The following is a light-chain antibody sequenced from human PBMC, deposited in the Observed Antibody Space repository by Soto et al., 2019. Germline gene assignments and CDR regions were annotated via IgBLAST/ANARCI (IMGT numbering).Light chain of an antibody. Sequence: QSVLTQPPSVSGAPGQRVTISCTGSSSNIGAGYDVHWYQQLPGTAPKLLIYGNTNRPSGVPDRFSGSQSGTSASLAITGLLAEDEADYYCQSYDSSLSGSVFGGGTQLTVL. CDR1: SSNIGAGYD. CDR2: GNT. V-gene: IGLV1-40*01. J-gene: IGLJ2*01. CDR3: QSYDSSLSGSV.